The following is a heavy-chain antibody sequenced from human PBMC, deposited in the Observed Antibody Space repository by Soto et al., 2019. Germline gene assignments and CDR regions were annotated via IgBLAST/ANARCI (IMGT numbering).Heavy chain of an antibody. J-gene: IGHJ6*02. CDR2: IIPIFGTA. CDR1: GGTFSNYA. Sequence: ASVKVSCKASGGTFSNYAISWVRQAPGQGLEWMGGIIPIFGTANYAQKFQGRVTNTADESTSTVYMELSSLRSEDTAVYYCAYEGAARRDYGMDVWGQGTTVTVSS. V-gene: IGHV1-69*13. CDR3: AYEGAARRDYGMDV. D-gene: IGHD6-6*01.